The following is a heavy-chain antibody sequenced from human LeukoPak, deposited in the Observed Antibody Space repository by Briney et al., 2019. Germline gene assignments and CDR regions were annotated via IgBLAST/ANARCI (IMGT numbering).Heavy chain of an antibody. CDR2: IKSVGTT. V-gene: IGHV3-74*01. J-gene: IGHJ1*01. CDR1: GFTFSSYW. D-gene: IGHD3-22*01. CDR3: ARAPSEIGGYYPEYFRH. Sequence: GSLRLSCAASGFTFSSYWMHWVRQAPGKGLVWVSRIKSVGTTNYADSVKGRFTISRDNAKNTLSLQMNSLRAEDTGVYYCARAPSEIGGYYPEYFRHWGQGTLVTVSS.